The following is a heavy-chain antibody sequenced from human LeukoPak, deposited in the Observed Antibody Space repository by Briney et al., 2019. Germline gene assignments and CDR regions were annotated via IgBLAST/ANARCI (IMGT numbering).Heavy chain of an antibody. D-gene: IGHD5-24*01. J-gene: IGHJ5*02. V-gene: IGHV3-74*01. CDR1: GFTISSYW. CDR3: ARVKMASQTAWFDP. Sequence: GGSLRLSCAASGFTISSYWKHWVRQAPRPGVVWVSRINSDGSGTTYADSVKGRFTLSTDNAKNTLYLQMNSLRAEDTAVYYCARVKMASQTAWFDPWGQGTLVTVSS. CDR2: INSDGSGT.